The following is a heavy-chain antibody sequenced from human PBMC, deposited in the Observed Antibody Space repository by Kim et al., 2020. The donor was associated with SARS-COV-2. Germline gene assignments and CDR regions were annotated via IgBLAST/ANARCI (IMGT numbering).Heavy chain of an antibody. D-gene: IGHD5-12*01. J-gene: IGHJ5*02. CDR1: GFTFSDYY. Sequence: GGSLRLSCAASGFTFSDYYMSWIRQAPGKGLEWVSYISSSSSYTNYSDSVKGRFTISRDNAKNSLYLQMNSLRAEDTAVYYCARPYSAGWYWFDPWGQGTLVTVSS. CDR2: ISSSSSYT. CDR3: ARPYSAGWYWFDP. V-gene: IGHV3-11*03.